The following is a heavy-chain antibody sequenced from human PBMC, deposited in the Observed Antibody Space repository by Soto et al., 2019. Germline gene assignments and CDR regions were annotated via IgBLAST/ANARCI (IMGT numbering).Heavy chain of an antibody. Sequence: QVQLVQSGAEAKQPGASVRVSCKTYGYTFSDYFLHWVRQAPGQGPEWMGFVNPKRGGTEYAPRFQGRVRMTSDTSSGTVYMDLYRLTFDDTAIYYCARDSGIPGRYWYCDVWGRGTLVSVSS. J-gene: IGHJ2*01. CDR3: ARDSGIPGRYWYCDV. V-gene: IGHV1-2*02. CDR2: VNPKRGGT. CDR1: GYTFSDYF. D-gene: IGHD3-9*01.